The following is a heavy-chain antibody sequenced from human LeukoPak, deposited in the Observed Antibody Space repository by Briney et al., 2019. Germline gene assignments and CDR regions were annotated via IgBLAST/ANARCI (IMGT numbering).Heavy chain of an antibody. CDR3: ARDRGSGSSDAFDI. CDR1: GGTFSSYA. CDR2: IIPIFGTA. D-gene: IGHD6-19*01. V-gene: IGHV1-69*01. J-gene: IGHJ3*02. Sequence: SVKVSCKASGGTFSSYAVSWVRQAPGQGLEWMGGIIPIFGTANYAQKFQGRVTITADESTSTAYMELSSLRSEDTAVYYCARDRGSGSSDAFDIWGQGTMVTVSS.